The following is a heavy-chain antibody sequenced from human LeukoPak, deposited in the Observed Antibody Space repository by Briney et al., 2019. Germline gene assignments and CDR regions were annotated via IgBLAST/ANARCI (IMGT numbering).Heavy chain of an antibody. D-gene: IGHD3-22*01. Sequence: PSETLSLTCTVSGVSVSSTHYYWGWLRQPPGKGLEWIGSIYYSGSNYYNPSLKRRATISVYTSKNQFSLKLRSVTAADTAVYYCARHVPSMIPIYYFDYWGQGTLVTVSS. CDR2: IYYSGSN. V-gene: IGHV4-39*01. J-gene: IGHJ4*02. CDR3: ARHVPSMIPIYYFDY. CDR1: GVSVSSTHYY.